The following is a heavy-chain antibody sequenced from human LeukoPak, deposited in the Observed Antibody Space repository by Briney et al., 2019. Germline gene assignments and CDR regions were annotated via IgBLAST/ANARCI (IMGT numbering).Heavy chain of an antibody. CDR1: GGSISSSSYY. CDR3: ARHLLGYCSGGSCYYFDY. Sequence: SETLSLTCTVSGGSISSSSYYWGWIRQPPGKGLEWIGSIYYSGSTYYNPSLKSRVTISVDTSKNQFSLKLSSVTAADTAVYHCARHLLGYCSGGSCYYFDYWGQGTLVTVSS. V-gene: IGHV4-39*01. D-gene: IGHD2-15*01. J-gene: IGHJ4*02. CDR2: IYYSGST.